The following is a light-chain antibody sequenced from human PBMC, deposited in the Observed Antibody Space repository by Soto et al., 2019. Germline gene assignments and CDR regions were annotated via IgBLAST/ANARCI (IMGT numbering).Light chain of an antibody. CDR3: QHYESHSWP. CDR2: DAS. J-gene: IGKJ1*01. Sequence: GDRNTITCRASQSIKTWLAWYQRKPGRAPNLLIYDASSLQSGVPSRFSGSGSGTEFTLTISSLQPDDAATYYSQHYESHSWPFGQVTK. V-gene: IGKV1-5*01. CDR1: QSIKTW.